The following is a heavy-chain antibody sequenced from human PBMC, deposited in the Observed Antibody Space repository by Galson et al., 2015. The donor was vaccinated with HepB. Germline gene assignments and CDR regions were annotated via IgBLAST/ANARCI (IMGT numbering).Heavy chain of an antibody. J-gene: IGHJ6*02. CDR1: GFTFSSYW. V-gene: IGHV3-74*01. Sequence: SLRLSCAASGFTFSSYWMHWVRQAPGKGLVWVSRINSDGSSTSYADSVKGRFTISRDNAKNTLYLQMNSLRAEDTAVYYCARVMPVRQWLRDYYYGMDVWGQGTTVTVSS. CDR3: ARVMPVRQWLRDYYYGMDV. D-gene: IGHD6-19*01. CDR2: INSDGSST.